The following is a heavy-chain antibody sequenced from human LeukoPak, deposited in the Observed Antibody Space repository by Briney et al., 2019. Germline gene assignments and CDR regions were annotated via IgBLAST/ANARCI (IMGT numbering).Heavy chain of an antibody. CDR1: GFTFSNFA. V-gene: IGHV3-30*04. J-gene: IGHJ4*02. CDR3: ARDDFGAIVVVVAATLSGGFDY. CDR2: ISYDGSNK. Sequence: PGGSLRLSCAASGFTFSNFAVHWVRQAPGKGLEWVAFISYDGSNKYYADSVKGRFTISRDNSKNTLYLQMNSLRAEDTAVYYCARDDFGAIVVVVAATLSGGFDYWGQGTLVTVSS. D-gene: IGHD2-15*01.